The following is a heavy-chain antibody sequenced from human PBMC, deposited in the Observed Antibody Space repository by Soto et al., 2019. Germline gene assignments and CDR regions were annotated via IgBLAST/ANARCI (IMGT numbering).Heavy chain of an antibody. CDR1: EIAFSGYW. V-gene: IGHV3-7*01. J-gene: IGHJ4*02. Sequence: GGSVRQSCAASEIAFSGYWMSWVRQAPGKGLEWVANIKQDGSEKYYVDSVKGRFTISRDNAKNSLYLQMNSLRAEDTAVYYCARLLGYCSSTSCYGRYYFDYWGQGTLVTVSS. CDR2: IKQDGSEK. D-gene: IGHD2-2*01. CDR3: ARLLGYCSSTSCYGRYYFDY.